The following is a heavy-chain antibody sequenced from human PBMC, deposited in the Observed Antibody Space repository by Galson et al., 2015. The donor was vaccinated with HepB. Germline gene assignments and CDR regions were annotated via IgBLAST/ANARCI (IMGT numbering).Heavy chain of an antibody. CDR3: ARHQPPYNTRWNYYYMDL. J-gene: IGHJ6*03. CDR2: IDPSDSYT. V-gene: IGHV5-10-1*01. Sequence: QSGAEVKKPGESLRISCKGSGDNFTIYWISWVRQMPGKGLEWMGRIDPSDSYTNYSPSFQGHVTISADKSINTAYLQWSSLKASDTAIYYCARHQPPYNTRWNYYYMDLWGKGTTVTVSS. D-gene: IGHD1-14*01. CDR1: GDNFTIYW.